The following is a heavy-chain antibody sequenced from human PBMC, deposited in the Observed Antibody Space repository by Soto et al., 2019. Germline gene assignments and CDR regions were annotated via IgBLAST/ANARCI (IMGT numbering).Heavy chain of an antibody. Sequence: QVQLVQSGAEVKKPGSSVKVSCKASGGTFSSYAISWVRQAPGQGLEWMGGIIPIFGSANYAQDFQGRVPITADTATSTVYMELRSLRSEDTAVYYCAREMVINIPGYQSFDYWGQGTLVTVSS. CDR1: GGTFSSYA. D-gene: IGHD2-21*01. J-gene: IGHJ4*02. CDR3: AREMVINIPGYQSFDY. V-gene: IGHV1-69*06. CDR2: IIPIFGSA.